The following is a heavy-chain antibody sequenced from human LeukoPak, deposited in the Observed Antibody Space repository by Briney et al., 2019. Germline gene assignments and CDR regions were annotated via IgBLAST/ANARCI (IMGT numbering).Heavy chain of an antibody. D-gene: IGHD1-26*01. Sequence: GRSLRLSCAASGFTFSSYGMCWVRQAPGKGLEWVAVIWFDASNKYYADSVKGRLTISRDNSKNTLYLEMNSLRGEDTAVYYCARSVGATTDWFDPWGQGTQVIVSS. V-gene: IGHV3-33*01. CDR1: GFTFSSYG. J-gene: IGHJ5*02. CDR3: ARSVGATTDWFDP. CDR2: IWFDASNK.